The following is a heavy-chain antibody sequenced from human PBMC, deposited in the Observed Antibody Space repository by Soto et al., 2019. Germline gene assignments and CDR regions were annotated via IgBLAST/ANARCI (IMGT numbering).Heavy chain of an antibody. V-gene: IGHV4-34*01. D-gene: IGHD2-2*01. CDR2: INHSGST. CDR1: GGSFSGYY. J-gene: IGHJ6*03. Sequence: SETLSLTCAVYGGSFSGYYWGWIRQPPGKGLEWIGEINHSGSTNYNPSLKSRVTISVDTSKNQFSLKLSSVTAADTAVYYCARVLRVPAARGRVNYYIDVWGKGTTVTVSS. CDR3: ARVLRVPAARGRVNYYIDV.